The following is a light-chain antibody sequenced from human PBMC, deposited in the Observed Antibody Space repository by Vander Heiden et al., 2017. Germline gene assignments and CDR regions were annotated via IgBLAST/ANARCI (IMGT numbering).Light chain of an antibody. CDR3: QVWDSSSDSWV. V-gene: IGLV3-21*02. Sequence: SYVLTQPPSVPVAPGPPARITCRGNNIGSKSVHWYQHKPAQAPVLVVYDDSDRPSGIPERFSGSNSGNTATLTISRVEAGDEADYYCQVWDSSSDSWVFGGGTKLTVL. CDR1: NIGSKS. CDR2: DDS. J-gene: IGLJ3*02.